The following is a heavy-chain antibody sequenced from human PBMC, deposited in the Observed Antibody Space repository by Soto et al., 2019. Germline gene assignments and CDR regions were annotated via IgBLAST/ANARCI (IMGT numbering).Heavy chain of an antibody. CDR2: TYYRSKWYY. J-gene: IGHJ3*02. CDR3: ARDLSCGYYYGNLVCDVLER. CDR1: GDSVSSNSAA. V-gene: IGHV6-1*01. D-gene: IGHD3-22*01. Sequence: QTLSLTCAIFGDSVSSNSAAWSWLRQSPSSGLEWLGRTYYRSKWYYDYAVSVKSRIIFNPDTSKNQFSLQLNSVTPEDAAVYYCARDLSCGYYYGNLVCDVLERWGQGTMVTVSS.